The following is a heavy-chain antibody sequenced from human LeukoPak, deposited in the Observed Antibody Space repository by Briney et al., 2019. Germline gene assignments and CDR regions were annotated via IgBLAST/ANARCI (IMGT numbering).Heavy chain of an antibody. V-gene: IGHV3-21*01. J-gene: IGHJ4*02. D-gene: IGHD5-18*01. CDR3: ARGDTALTGYYFDY. CDR1: GFTVSSNY. Sequence: GGSLRLSCAASGFTVSSNYMSWVRQAPGKGLEWVSSISSSSTYIYYADSVKGRFTISRDNAKNSLYLQMNSLRAEDTAVYYCARGDTALTGYYFDYWGQGTLLTVSS. CDR2: ISSSSTYI.